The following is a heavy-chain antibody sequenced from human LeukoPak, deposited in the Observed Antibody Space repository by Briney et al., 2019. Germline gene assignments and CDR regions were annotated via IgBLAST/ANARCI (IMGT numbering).Heavy chain of an antibody. CDR3: ARMWLYSGSFSFDY. CDR1: GYSISSGYY. CDR2: INHISTT. Sequence: SETLSLTCTVSGYSISSGYYWGWIRQPPGKGLEWIGQINHISTTKYNPSLESRVTLSVDTSKNQFSLRLTSVTAADTAVYYCARMWLYSGSFSFDYWGQGILVTVSS. J-gene: IGHJ4*02. D-gene: IGHD2-15*01. V-gene: IGHV4-38-2*02.